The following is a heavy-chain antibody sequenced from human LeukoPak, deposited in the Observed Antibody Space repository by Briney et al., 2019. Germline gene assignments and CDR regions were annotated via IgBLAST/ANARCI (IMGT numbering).Heavy chain of an antibody. CDR3: ARQWGPADEPTNMGFDY. J-gene: IGHJ4*02. V-gene: IGHV4-59*08. Sequence: SETLSLTCTVSGGPISSYYWSWIRQPPGKGLEWLGYIYYSGSTNYNPSLKSRVTISVDTSKNRFSLKLSSVTAADTAVYYCARQWGPADEPTNMGFDYWGQGTLVTVSS. CDR2: IYYSGST. CDR1: GGPISSYY. D-gene: IGHD1-14*01.